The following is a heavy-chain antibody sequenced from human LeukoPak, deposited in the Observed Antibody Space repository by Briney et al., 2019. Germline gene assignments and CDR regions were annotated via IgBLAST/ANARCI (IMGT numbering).Heavy chain of an antibody. D-gene: IGHD6-19*01. V-gene: IGHV3-21*01. CDR3: ARDLMAVAGTGFDY. CDR2: ISRAGDYT. CDR1: GFTFSSYS. Sequence: PGGSLGLSCVASGFTFSSYSMNWVRQAPGKGLEWVSSISRAGDYTYSEDSVQGRFTISRDNAKDSLYLQLNSLRAEDTAIYYCARDLMAVAGTGFDYWGQGALVTVSS. J-gene: IGHJ4*02.